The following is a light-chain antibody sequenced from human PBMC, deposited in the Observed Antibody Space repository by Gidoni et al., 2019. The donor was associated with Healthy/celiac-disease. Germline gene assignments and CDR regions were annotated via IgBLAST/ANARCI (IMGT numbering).Light chain of an antibody. CDR3: QSYDSSLSVL. Sequence: QSVLTQPPSVSVAPAQRVTITCTGSSSNIGAGYDVHWYQQIPGTAPKLLIYGNSNRPSGVPDRFSGSKSGTSASLAITGLKAEDEADYYCQSYDSSLSVLFGGGTKLTVL. CDR1: SSNIGAGYD. V-gene: IGLV1-40*01. J-gene: IGLJ2*01. CDR2: GNS.